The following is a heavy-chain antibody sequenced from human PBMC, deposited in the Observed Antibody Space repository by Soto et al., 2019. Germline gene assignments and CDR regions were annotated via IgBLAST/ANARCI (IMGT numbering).Heavy chain of an antibody. D-gene: IGHD2-15*01. CDR2: IIPIFSTP. CDR1: GGTFGNSA. V-gene: IGHV1-69*12. J-gene: IGHJ6*02. Sequence: QVQLVQSGAEVKKPGSSVTVSCKASGGTFGNSAISWVRQAPGQGLEWMGGIIPIFSTPDYAQKFQGRVTITADESTTKVYTELTSLKSEDTAVYYCARDKDRQQLGGNYYYGIDVWGQGTTVTVSS. CDR3: ARDKDRQQLGGNYYYGIDV.